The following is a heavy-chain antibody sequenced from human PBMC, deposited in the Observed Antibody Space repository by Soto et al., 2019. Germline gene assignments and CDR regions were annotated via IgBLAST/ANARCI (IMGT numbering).Heavy chain of an antibody. Sequence: PGGSLRLSCAASGFTFSSYAMNWVRQAPGKGLEWVSTLSGSGGSTYYADSVKGRFTISRDNSKNTLYLQMNSLRAEDTAVYSCKKNIGASGTNYYGMDVWGQGTTVTVSS. V-gene: IGHV3-23*01. CDR1: GFTFSSYA. CDR2: LSGSGGST. D-gene: IGHD6-13*01. J-gene: IGHJ6*02. CDR3: KKNIGASGTNYYGMDV.